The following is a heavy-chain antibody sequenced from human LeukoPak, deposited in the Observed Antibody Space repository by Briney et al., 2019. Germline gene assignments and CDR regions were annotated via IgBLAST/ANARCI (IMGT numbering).Heavy chain of an antibody. D-gene: IGHD1-26*01. J-gene: IGHJ4*02. CDR1: GYTFTSYG. CDR3: ARDSGGATADY. Sequence: ASVKVSCKASGYTFTSYGIIWVRQAPGQGLEWMGWISAYNGNTNYAQKFQGRVTMTRDTSISTAYMELSRLRSDDTAVYYCARDSGGATADYWGQGTLVTVSS. CDR2: ISAYNGNT. V-gene: IGHV1-18*01.